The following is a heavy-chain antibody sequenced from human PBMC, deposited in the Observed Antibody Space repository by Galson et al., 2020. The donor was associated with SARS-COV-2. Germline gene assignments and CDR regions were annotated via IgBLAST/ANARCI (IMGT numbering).Heavy chain of an antibody. Sequence: GGSLRLSCAASGFTFSSYAMSWVRQAPGKGLEWVSANSGSGGSTYYADSVKGRFTISRDNSKNTLYLQMNSLRAEDTAVYYCAKGPTYTYGYYLDSWGQGTLVTVSS. J-gene: IGHJ4*02. CDR2: NSGSGGST. CDR1: GFTFSSYA. V-gene: IGHV3-23*01. D-gene: IGHD5-18*01. CDR3: AKGPTYTYGYYLDS.